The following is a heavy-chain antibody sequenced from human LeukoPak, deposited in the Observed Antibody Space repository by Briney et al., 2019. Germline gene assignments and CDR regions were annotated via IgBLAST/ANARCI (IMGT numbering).Heavy chain of an antibody. CDR1: GGSISSGGYY. Sequence: SQTLSLTCTVSGGSISSGGYYWSWIRQHPGKGLEWIGYIYYSGSTYYNPSLKSRVTISVDTSKNQFSLKLSSVTAADTAVYYCARDRVTMVRGVTSNWFDPWGQGTLVTVSS. J-gene: IGHJ5*02. D-gene: IGHD3-10*01. CDR3: ARDRVTMVRGVTSNWFDP. CDR2: IYYSGST. V-gene: IGHV4-31*03.